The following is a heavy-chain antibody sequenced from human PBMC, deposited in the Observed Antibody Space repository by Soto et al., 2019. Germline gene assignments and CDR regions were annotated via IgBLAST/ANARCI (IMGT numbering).Heavy chain of an antibody. J-gene: IGHJ6*02. Sequence: EVQLVESGGGLVQPGGSLRLSCAASGFTFSSYWMHWVRQAPGKGLVWVSRINSDGSSTSYADSVKGRFTISRDNAKNPLYLQMNSLRAEDTAVYYCARVSDGGGYYYYYGMDVWGQGTTVTVSS. CDR1: GFTFSSYW. V-gene: IGHV3-74*01. CDR2: INSDGSST. CDR3: ARVSDGGGYYYYYGMDV. D-gene: IGHD3-16*01.